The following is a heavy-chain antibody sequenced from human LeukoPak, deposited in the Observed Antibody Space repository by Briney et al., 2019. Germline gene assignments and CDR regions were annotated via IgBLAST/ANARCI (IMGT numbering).Heavy chain of an antibody. V-gene: IGHV4-34*01. CDR2: INHSKST. CDR1: GGSISSYY. CDR3: ARGRDMDV. J-gene: IGHJ6*02. Sequence: SETLSLTCTVSGGSISSYYWSWIRQPPGKGLEWIGEINHSKSTNYNPSLKSRVTISVDTSKNQFSLKLSSVTAADTAVYYCARGRDMDVWGQGTTVTVSS.